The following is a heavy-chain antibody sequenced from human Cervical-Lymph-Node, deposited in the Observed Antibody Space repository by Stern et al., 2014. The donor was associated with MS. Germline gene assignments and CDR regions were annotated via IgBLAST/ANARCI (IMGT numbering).Heavy chain of an antibody. Sequence: QVKLVESGAEVKKPGSSVKVSCKASGGTFSSYAISWVRKAPGQGLELIGGIVPMFGTANYAQKFQGRVTITADESTSTAYMELSSLRSEDTAVYYCARGGDWFDPWGQGTLVTVSS. V-gene: IGHV1-69*01. CDR2: IVPMFGTA. CDR1: GGTFSSYA. J-gene: IGHJ5*02. CDR3: ARGGDWFDP. D-gene: IGHD3-16*01.